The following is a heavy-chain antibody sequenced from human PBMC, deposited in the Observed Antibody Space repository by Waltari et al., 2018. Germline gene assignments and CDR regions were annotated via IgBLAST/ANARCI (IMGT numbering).Heavy chain of an antibody. Sequence: QVQLQESGPGLVKPSETLSLTCTVSGGSISRSSYYWGWIRQPPGKGLEWIGSIYYSGSTYYNPSLKSRVTISVDTSKNQFSLKLSSVTAADTAVYYCARMGDSRAYCGGDCYPSWGQGTLVTVSS. CDR1: GGSISRSSYY. CDR3: ARMGDSRAYCGGDCYPS. D-gene: IGHD2-21*01. CDR2: IYYSGST. V-gene: IGHV4-39*01. J-gene: IGHJ4*02.